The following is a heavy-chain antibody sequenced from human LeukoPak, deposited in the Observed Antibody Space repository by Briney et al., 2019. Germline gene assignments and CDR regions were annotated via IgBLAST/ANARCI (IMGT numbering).Heavy chain of an antibody. CDR2: MNHSGST. J-gene: IGHJ5*02. CDR3: ARDGRITIFGVVTMNWFDP. V-gene: IGHV4-34*01. CDR1: SGSFSGYY. Sequence: SETLSLTCALYSGSFSGYYGSWIRQPPEKGLEWIGEMNHSGSTNYNPSLKSRVTISVDPSKNQFSLKLSSVTAADTAVYYCARDGRITIFGVVTMNWFDPWGQGTLVTVSS. D-gene: IGHD3-3*01.